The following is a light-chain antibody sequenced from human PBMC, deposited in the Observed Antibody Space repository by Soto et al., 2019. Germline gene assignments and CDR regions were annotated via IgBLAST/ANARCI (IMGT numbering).Light chain of an antibody. V-gene: IGKV3-20*01. CDR2: GTS. CDR1: QSLSSTY. J-gene: IGKJ1*01. Sequence: EIVLTQSPGTLSLSPGDRATLSCRASQSLSSTYLAWYQQKPGQAPRLLIYGTSSRATGIPDRFSGSGSGTDFTLTISRLDPEDFAVYYCQQYGSSPSFGQGTKVDIK. CDR3: QQYGSSPS.